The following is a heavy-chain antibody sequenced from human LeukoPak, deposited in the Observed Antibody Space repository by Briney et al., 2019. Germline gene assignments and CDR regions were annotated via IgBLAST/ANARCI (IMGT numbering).Heavy chain of an antibody. Sequence: GESLRLSCAASGFTFSSYWRSWVRQAPGKGLEWVANIKQDGSKKYYVASVNGRFTIDRANDKNSLYLQMNSLRAEDTAVYYCARSYYYGSGRSYYYFYGMDVWGQGNTVTVSS. CDR3: ARSYYYGSGRSYYYFYGMDV. D-gene: IGHD3-10*01. CDR2: IKQDGSKK. V-gene: IGHV3-7*01. CDR1: GFTFSSYW. J-gene: IGHJ6*02.